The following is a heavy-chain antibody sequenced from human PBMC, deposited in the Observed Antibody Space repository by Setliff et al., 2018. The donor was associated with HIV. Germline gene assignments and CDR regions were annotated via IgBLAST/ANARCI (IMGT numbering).Heavy chain of an antibody. CDR2: MNPDSRNT. J-gene: IGHJ4*02. V-gene: IGHV1-8*01. Sequence: ASVKVSCKASGYSFSKYGISWVRQAPGQGLEWMGWMNPDSRNTGYAQRFQGRVTMTRDTSISTAYKEVSSLISDDTAVYYCAREGSPIYYFDYWSQGTLVTVAS. CDR3: AREGSPIYYFDY. CDR1: GYSFSKYG. D-gene: IGHD3-10*01.